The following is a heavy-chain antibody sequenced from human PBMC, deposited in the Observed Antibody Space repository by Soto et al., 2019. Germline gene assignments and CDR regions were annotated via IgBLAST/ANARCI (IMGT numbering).Heavy chain of an antibody. CDR3: ARDENRFCSSPDCPYFDY. Sequence: QVQLVQSGAEVRKPGASVKLSCKTSGYTFTSYGISWVRQAPGQELEWMAWISANNGNANCALKLQGRVTLTTDTATRTAYMEVRSLRSDDTAVYYCARDENRFCSSPDCPYFDYWGQGTLVTVSS. CDR1: GYTFTSYG. D-gene: IGHD2-2*01. V-gene: IGHV1-18*01. J-gene: IGHJ4*02. CDR2: ISANNGNA.